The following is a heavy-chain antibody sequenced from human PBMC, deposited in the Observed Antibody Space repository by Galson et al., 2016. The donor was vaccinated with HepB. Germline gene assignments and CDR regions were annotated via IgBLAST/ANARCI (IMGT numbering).Heavy chain of an antibody. CDR1: GFTFSDHY. V-gene: IGHV3-72*01. Sequence: SLRLSCAASGFTFSDHYMDWVRQAPGKGLEWVGRIRKKANSYTTEYGASVKGRFSVSRDDSKDALYLQMNSLKSEDTAVYYCARVTSFVRDIGTLDLWSHGTLVTVSS. CDR3: ARVTSFVRDIGTLDL. J-gene: IGHJ3*01. CDR2: IRKKANSYTT. D-gene: IGHD2/OR15-2a*01.